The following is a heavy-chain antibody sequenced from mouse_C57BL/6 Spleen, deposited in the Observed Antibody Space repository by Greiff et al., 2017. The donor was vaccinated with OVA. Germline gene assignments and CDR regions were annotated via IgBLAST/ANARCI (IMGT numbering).Heavy chain of an antibody. J-gene: IGHJ3*01. Sequence: QVQLQQPGAELVKPGASVKMSCKASGYTFTSYWITWVKQRPGQGLEWIGDIYPGSGSTNYNEKFKSKATLTVDTSSSTAYMQLSSLTSEDSAVYYCARGDYDFAWFAYWGQGTLVTVSA. CDR2: IYPGSGST. V-gene: IGHV1-55*01. CDR1: GYTFTSYW. CDR3: ARGDYDFAWFAY. D-gene: IGHD2-4*01.